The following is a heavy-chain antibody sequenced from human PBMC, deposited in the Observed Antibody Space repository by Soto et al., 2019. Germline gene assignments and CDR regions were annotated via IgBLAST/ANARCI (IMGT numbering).Heavy chain of an antibody. V-gene: IGHV3-23*01. CDR3: AKRQLGDYYYYGMDV. J-gene: IGHJ6*02. Sequence: XGSLRRTCAASGFTFSSYSMSWVRQAPGKGLEWVSAISVSGGSTYYADSVKGRFTISRDNSKNTLYLQMNSLRAEDTAVYYCAKRQLGDYYYYGMDVWGQGTTVTVSS. CDR1: GFTFSSYS. D-gene: IGHD6-6*01. CDR2: ISVSGGST.